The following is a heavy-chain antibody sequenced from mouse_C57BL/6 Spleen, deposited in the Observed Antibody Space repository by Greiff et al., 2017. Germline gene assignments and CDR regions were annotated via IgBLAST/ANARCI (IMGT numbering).Heavy chain of an antibody. CDR2: IDPSDSYT. CDR1: GYTFTGYW. CDR3: ARSDGNYGFAY. D-gene: IGHD2-1*01. Sequence: VQLQQPGAELVMPGASVKLSCKASGYTFTGYWMHWVKQRPGQGLEWIGEIDPSDSYTNYNQKFKGKSTLTVDKSSSTAYMQLSSLTSEDSAVYYCARSDGNYGFAYWGQGTLVTVSA. J-gene: IGHJ3*01. V-gene: IGHV1-69*01.